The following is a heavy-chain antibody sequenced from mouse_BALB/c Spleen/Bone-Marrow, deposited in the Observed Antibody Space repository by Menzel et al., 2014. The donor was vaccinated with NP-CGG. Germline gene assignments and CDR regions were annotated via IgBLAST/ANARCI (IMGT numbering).Heavy chain of an antibody. V-gene: IGHV5-17*02. CDR3: ASPTYYAMDY. Sequence: EVHLVESGGGLVQPGGSRKLSCAASGFTFSSFGMHWVRQAPEKGLERVAYISSGSSTIYYADTVKGRFTISRDNPKNTLFLQMTSLRSEDTAMYYCASPTYYAMDYWGQGTSVTVSS. CDR1: GFTFSSFG. CDR2: ISSGSSTI. J-gene: IGHJ4*01.